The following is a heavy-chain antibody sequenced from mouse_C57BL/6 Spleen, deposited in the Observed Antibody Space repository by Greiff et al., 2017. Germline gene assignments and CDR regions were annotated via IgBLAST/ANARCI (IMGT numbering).Heavy chain of an antibody. D-gene: IGHD1-1*01. CDR3: ARLITTVVAPYLDY. CDR1: GFTFSSYT. CDR2: ISGGGGNT. Sequence: EVQLVESGGGLVKPGGSLKLSCAASGFTFSSYTMSWVRQTPEKRLEWVATISGGGGNTYYPDSVKGRFTISRDNAKNTLYLQMSSLWSEDTALYYCARLITTVVAPYLDYWGQGTTLTVSS. J-gene: IGHJ2*01. V-gene: IGHV5-9*01.